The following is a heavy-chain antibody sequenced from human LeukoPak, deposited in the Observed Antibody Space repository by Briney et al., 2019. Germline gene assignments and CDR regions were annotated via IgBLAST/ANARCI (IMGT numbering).Heavy chain of an antibody. V-gene: IGHV3-30*04. CDR3: ARVHDPYTYGNDVFDI. D-gene: IGHD5-18*01. CDR2: ISHDDGSNK. J-gene: IGHJ3*02. Sequence: GGSLRLSCAASGFTFSSYSMHWVRQAPGKGLEWVAIISHDDGSNKYYTDSVKGRFTVSRDNSKNTLYLQMNGLRAEDTAVYYCARVHDPYTYGNDVFDIWGQGTMVTVSS. CDR1: GFTFSSYS.